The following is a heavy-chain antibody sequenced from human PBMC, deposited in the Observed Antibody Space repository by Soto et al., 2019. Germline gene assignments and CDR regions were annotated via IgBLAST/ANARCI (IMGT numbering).Heavy chain of an antibody. CDR1: GYTFTSNY. D-gene: IGHD2-15*01. J-gene: IGHJ6*03. CDR2: INPSGGST. CDR3: ARSSRDAYCSGGSCYSYYYYMDV. V-gene: IGHV1-46*03. Sequence: GASVKLSCKASGYTFTSNYMHWVRQAPRQGLEWMGIINPSGGSTSYAQKFQGRVTMTRDTSTSTVYMELSSLRSEDTAVYYCARSSRDAYCSGGSCYSYYYYMDVWGKGTTVTVSS.